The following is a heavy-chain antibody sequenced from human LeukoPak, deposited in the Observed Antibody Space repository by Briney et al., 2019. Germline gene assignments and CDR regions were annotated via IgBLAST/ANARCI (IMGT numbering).Heavy chain of an antibody. Sequence: ASVKVSCKASGYTFTSYDINWVRQATGQGLEWMGWMNPNSGNTGYAQKFQGRVTMTRNTSISTAYMELSSLRSEDTAVYYCARGEKIAAAGTDWFDPWGQGTLVTVSS. J-gene: IGHJ5*02. CDR3: ARGEKIAAAGTDWFDP. D-gene: IGHD6-13*01. CDR1: GYTFTSYD. V-gene: IGHV1-8*01. CDR2: MNPNSGNT.